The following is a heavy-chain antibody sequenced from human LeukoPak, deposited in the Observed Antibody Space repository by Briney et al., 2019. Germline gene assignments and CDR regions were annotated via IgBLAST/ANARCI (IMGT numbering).Heavy chain of an antibody. V-gene: IGHV3-30*03. D-gene: IGHD1-26*01. Sequence: PGGSLRLSCAASGFTFSSYGMHWVRQAPGKGLEWVAVISYDGSNKYYADSVKGRFTISRDNSKNTLYLQMNSLRAEDTAVYYCARGNLELRGAFDYWGQGTLVTVSS. CDR3: ARGNLELRGAFDY. CDR2: ISYDGSNK. J-gene: IGHJ4*02. CDR1: GFTFSSYG.